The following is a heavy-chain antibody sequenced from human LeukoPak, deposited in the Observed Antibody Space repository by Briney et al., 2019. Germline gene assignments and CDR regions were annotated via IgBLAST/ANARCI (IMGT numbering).Heavy chain of an antibody. D-gene: IGHD5-18*01. CDR2: IWYDGRDK. V-gene: IGHV3-30*02. CDR3: AKDPYSYGSYFDY. Sequence: PGGSLRLSCAASGFTFSGCGMHWFRQAPGKGLEWVAFIWYDGRDKYCVDSVKGRFTISRDNSKNTLYLQMNSLRAEDTAMYYCAKDPYSYGSYFDYWGQGTLVTVSS. J-gene: IGHJ4*02. CDR1: GFTFSGCG.